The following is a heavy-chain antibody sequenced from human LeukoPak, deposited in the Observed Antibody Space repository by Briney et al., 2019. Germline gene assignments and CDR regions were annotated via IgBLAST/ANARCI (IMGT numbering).Heavy chain of an antibody. V-gene: IGHV1-2*02. J-gene: IGHJ4*02. Sequence: ASVKVSCKASGYTFTGYYMHWVRQAPGQGLEWMGWINPNSGGTNYAQKFQGRVTMTRDTSISTAYMELSRLRSDDTAVYYCARELSGAPSGFDYWGQGTLVTVSS. CDR3: ARELSGAPSGFDY. CDR1: GYTFTGYY. CDR2: INPNSGGT. D-gene: IGHD1-26*01.